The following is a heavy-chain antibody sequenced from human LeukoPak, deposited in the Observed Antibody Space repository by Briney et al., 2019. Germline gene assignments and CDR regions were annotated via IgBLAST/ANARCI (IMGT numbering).Heavy chain of an antibody. CDR3: ARDQDDILTGSMCSSGYYYYGMDV. D-gene: IGHD3-9*01. J-gene: IGHJ6*04. V-gene: IGHV1-69*06. CDR2: IIPIFGTA. CDR1: GGTFSSYA. Sequence: SVKVSCKASGGTFSSYAISWVRQAPGQGLEWMGGIIPIFGTANYAQKFQGRVTITADKSTSTAHMELSSLRSEDTAVYYCARDQDDILTGSMCSSGYYYYGMDVWGKGTTVTVSS.